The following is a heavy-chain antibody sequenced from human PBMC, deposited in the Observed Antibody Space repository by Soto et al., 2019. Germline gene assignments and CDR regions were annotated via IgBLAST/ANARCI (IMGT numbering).Heavy chain of an antibody. V-gene: IGHV5-51*01. CDR3: ARQSQQLVLYYGMDV. CDR1: GYSFTSYW. Sequence: GESLKISCNGSGYSFTSYWIGWVRQMPGKGLEWMGIIYPGDSDTRYSPSFQGQVTIPADKSISTAYLQWSSLKASDTAMYYCARQSQQLVLYYGMDVWGQGTTVTVSS. CDR2: IYPGDSDT. D-gene: IGHD6-13*01. J-gene: IGHJ6*02.